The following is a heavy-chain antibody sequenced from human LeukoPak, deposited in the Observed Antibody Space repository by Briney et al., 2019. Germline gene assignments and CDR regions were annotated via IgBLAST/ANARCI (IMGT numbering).Heavy chain of an antibody. CDR3: ARPIPTSGSYLDAFDI. CDR1: GYTFTSYY. D-gene: IGHD1-26*01. Sequence: ASVKVSCKASGYTFTSYYMHWVRQAPGQGLEWMGIINPSGGSTSYAQKFQGRVTMTRDMSTSTVYMELSSLRSEDTAVYYCARPIPTSGSYLDAFDIWGQGTMVTVSS. J-gene: IGHJ3*02. CDR2: INPSGGST. V-gene: IGHV1-46*01.